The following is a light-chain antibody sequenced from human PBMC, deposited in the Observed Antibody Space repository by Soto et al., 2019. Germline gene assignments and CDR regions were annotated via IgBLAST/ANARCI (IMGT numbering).Light chain of an antibody. V-gene: IGKV1-5*03. CDR2: MAS. Sequence: DIQMTQSPSTLSASVGDRVTITCRASQSISTWLAWYQQKPGKAPKLLIYMASTLESGVPSRFSGSASGTEFTLTISNLQPDDFATYYCQQHNSYPATFGQGTKVEIK. CDR3: QQHNSYPAT. J-gene: IGKJ1*01. CDR1: QSISTW.